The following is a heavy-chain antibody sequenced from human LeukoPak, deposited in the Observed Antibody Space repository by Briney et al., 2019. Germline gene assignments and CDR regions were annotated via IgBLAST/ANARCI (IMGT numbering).Heavy chain of an antibody. Sequence: TSETLSLTCTVSGGSTSSSNYYWGWIRQPPGKGLEWIGYIYYSGSTNYNPSLKSRVTISVDTSKNQFSLKLSSVTAADTAVYYCARLGPGGGEARAFYYWGQGTLVTVSS. CDR3: ARLGPGGGEARAFYY. CDR2: IYYSGST. D-gene: IGHD2-21*01. V-gene: IGHV4-61*05. CDR1: GGSTSSSNYY. J-gene: IGHJ4*02.